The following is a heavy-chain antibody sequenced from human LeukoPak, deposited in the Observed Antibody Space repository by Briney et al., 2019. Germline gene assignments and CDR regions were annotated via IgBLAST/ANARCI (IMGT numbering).Heavy chain of an antibody. CDR1: GGSISSGGYY. CDR3: ARELSSHGGGVNCFDY. CDR2: IYYSGST. Sequence: SQTLSLTCTVSGGSISSGGYYWSWIRQHPGKGLEWIGYIYYSGSTYYNPSLKSRVTISVDTSKNQFSLKLSSVTAADTAVYYCARELSSHGGGVNCFDYWGQGTLVTVSS. V-gene: IGHV4-31*03. J-gene: IGHJ4*02. D-gene: IGHD1-26*01.